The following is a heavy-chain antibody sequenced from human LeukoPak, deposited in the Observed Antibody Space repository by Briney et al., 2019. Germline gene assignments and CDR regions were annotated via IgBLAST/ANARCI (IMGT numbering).Heavy chain of an antibody. D-gene: IGHD5-18*01. J-gene: IGHJ5*02. Sequence: SETLSLTCTASGGSISSSGYYWVWIRQPPGKGLEWIGSIYYSGSTYYSPSLKSRVTISVDTSRNQISLKLSSVTAADTAVYYCAAAMVLNWFDPWGQGTPVTVSS. CDR2: IYYSGST. CDR1: GGSISSSGYY. V-gene: IGHV4-39*01. CDR3: AAAMVLNWFDP.